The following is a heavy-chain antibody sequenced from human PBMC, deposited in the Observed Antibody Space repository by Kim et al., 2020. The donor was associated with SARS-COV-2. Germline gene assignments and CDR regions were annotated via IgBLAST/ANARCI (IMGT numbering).Heavy chain of an antibody. J-gene: IGHJ3*02. CDR3: ARVMGVVPAALDAFDI. Sequence: SVKGKCTISRDDSKSITYLQMSSLRAEDTAVYYCARVMGVVPAALDAFDIWGQGTMVTVSS. V-gene: IGHV3-49*02. D-gene: IGHD2-2*01.